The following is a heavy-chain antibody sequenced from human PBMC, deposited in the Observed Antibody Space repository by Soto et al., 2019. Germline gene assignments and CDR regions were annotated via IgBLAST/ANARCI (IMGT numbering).Heavy chain of an antibody. CDR3: AKSAIWHYDILTGPQGIDP. J-gene: IGHJ5*02. D-gene: IGHD3-9*01. V-gene: IGHV3-23*01. CDR1: GFTFSSYA. Sequence: GGSLRLSCAASGFTFSSYAMSWVRQAPGKGLEWVSAISGSGGSTYYADSVKGRFTISRDKSKNTLYLQMNSLRAEDTAVYYCAKSAIWHYDILTGPQGIDPWGQGTLVTVSS. CDR2: ISGSGGST.